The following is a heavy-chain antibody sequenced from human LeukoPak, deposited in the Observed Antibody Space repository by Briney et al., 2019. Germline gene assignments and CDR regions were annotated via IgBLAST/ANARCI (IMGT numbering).Heavy chain of an antibody. Sequence: GGSLRLSCAASGFTFSNYAMSWVRQAPGKGLEWVSAISGSGGSTYYADSVKGRFTISRDDSKNTLYLQMNSLRAEDTAVYYCAKAPETVNYYYYYGMDVWGQGATVTVSS. D-gene: IGHD2-21*02. CDR3: AKAPETVNYYYYYGMDV. J-gene: IGHJ6*02. V-gene: IGHV3-23*01. CDR2: ISGSGGST. CDR1: GFTFSNYA.